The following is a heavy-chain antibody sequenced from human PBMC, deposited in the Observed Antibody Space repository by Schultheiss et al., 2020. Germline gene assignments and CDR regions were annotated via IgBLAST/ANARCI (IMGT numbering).Heavy chain of an antibody. CDR1: GFSLSTSGVG. CDR2: IYWNDDK. J-gene: IGHJ4*02. Sequence: SGPTLVKPTQTLTLTCTFSGFSLSTSGVGVGWIRQPPGRALEWLALIYWNDDKRYSPSLKSRLTISKDTSKNQVVLTMTNMDPVDTATYYCARTRATYYYGSGSYSVFDYWGQGTLVTVSS. V-gene: IGHV2-5*01. CDR3: ARTRATYYYGSGSYSVFDY. D-gene: IGHD3-10*01.